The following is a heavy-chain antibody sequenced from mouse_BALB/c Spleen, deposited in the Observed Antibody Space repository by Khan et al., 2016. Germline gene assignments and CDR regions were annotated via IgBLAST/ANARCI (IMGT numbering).Heavy chain of an antibody. CDR1: GYTFTSYY. V-gene: IGHV1S81*02. Sequence: QVQLQQSGAELVKPGTSVRLSCKASGYTFTSYYMYWVKQRPGQGLEWIGEINPSNGGTNYNEKFKNKAKLTVDKSSTTAYMQLSSLTSEDSAVYWCTREPFAYWGQGTLVTVSA. CDR2: INPSNGGT. CDR3: TREPFAY. J-gene: IGHJ3*01.